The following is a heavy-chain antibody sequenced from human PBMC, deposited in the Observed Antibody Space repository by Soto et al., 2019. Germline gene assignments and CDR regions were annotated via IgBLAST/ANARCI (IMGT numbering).Heavy chain of an antibody. V-gene: IGHV3-23*01. J-gene: IGHJ4*02. D-gene: IGHD2-2*01. CDR2: TSGSGGTT. CDR3: AKNLGYCSSISCRYFDY. Sequence: GGSLRLSCAASGFTFSSYAMSWVRQAPGRGLEWVSVTSGSGGTTYYADSVKGRFTISRDNSKNTLYLQMNSLRVEDTAVYYCAKNLGYCSSISCRYFDYWGQGTLVTVSS. CDR1: GFTFSSYA.